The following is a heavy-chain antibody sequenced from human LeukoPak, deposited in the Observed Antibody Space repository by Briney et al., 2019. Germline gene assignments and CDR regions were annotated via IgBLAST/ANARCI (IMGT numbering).Heavy chain of an antibody. J-gene: IGHJ4*02. V-gene: IGHV3-48*02. D-gene: IGHD3-16*01. CDR3: ARGRFWGNQGVDY. Sequence: GGSLRLSCAASGFTFSSYTMNWVRQAPGKGLEWVSYISSSSSTIYYADSVKGRFTISRDNAKNSLYLLMNSLRDEDTAVYYCARGRFWGNQGVDYWGQGTLVTVSS. CDR2: ISSSSSTI. CDR1: GFTFSSYT.